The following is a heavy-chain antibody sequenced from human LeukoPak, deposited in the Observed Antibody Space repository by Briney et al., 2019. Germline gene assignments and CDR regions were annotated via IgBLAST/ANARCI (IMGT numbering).Heavy chain of an antibody. CDR1: GYTFTGYY. Sequence: GASVKVSCKASGYTFTGYYMHWVRQAPGQGLEWMGWISAYNGNTNYAQKLQGRVTMTTDTSTNTAYMELRSLRSDNTAVYYCARTEWEVPSLRDFDYWGQGTLVTVSS. CDR3: ARTEWEVPSLRDFDY. D-gene: IGHD1-26*01. V-gene: IGHV1-18*04. CDR2: ISAYNGNT. J-gene: IGHJ4*02.